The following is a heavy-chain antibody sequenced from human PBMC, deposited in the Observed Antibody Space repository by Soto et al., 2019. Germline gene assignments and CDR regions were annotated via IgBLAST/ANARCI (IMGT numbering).Heavy chain of an antibody. V-gene: IGHV1-2*04. Sequence: AAVQVSCKASGYTFTGYYMHWVRQAPGQGLEWMGWINPNSGGTNYAQKFQGWVTMTRDTSISTAYMELSRLRSDDTAVYYCARSSSSWSQWDAFAICGQGTMVTVSS. CDR2: INPNSGGT. J-gene: IGHJ3*02. D-gene: IGHD6-13*01. CDR1: GYTFTGYY. CDR3: ARSSSSWSQWDAFAI.